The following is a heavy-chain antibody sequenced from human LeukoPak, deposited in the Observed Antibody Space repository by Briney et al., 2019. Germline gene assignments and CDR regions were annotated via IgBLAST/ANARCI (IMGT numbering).Heavy chain of an antibody. J-gene: IGHJ5*02. CDR3: ARDGPKYCSNGVCYAPVDP. D-gene: IGHD2-8*01. Sequence: GSLRLSCAASGFTFSSYSMNWVRQAPGKGLEWVSSISSGSSYIYYADSVKGRFTISRDNGKNSLYLQMNSLRAEDTAVYYCARDGPKYCSNGVCYAPVDPWGQGTLVTVSS. V-gene: IGHV3-21*01. CDR1: GFTFSSYS. CDR2: ISSGSSYI.